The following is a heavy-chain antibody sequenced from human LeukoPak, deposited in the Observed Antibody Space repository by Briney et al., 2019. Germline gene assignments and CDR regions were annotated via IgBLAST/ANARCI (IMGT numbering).Heavy chain of an antibody. D-gene: IGHD4-17*01. CDR3: ARHYGDYYNWFDP. CDR1: GGTFTSYG. Sequence: GSSVKVSCKASGGTFTSYGISWVRQAPGQGLEWMGWISAYNGNANYAQKLQGRVTMTTDTSTSTAYMELRSLRSDDTAVYYCARHYGDYYNWFDPWGQGTLVTVSS. CDR2: ISAYNGNA. V-gene: IGHV1-18*01. J-gene: IGHJ5*02.